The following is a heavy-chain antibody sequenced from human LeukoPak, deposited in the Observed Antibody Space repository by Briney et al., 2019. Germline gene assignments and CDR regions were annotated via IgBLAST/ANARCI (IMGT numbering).Heavy chain of an antibody. D-gene: IGHD6-19*01. CDR3: ARDSIAVAGDP. Sequence: PGGSLRLSCAASGFTVSSNYMSWVRQAPGKGLEWVSVIYSGGSTYYADSVKGRFTISRDNSKNTLYLQMHSLRAEDTAVYYCARDSIAVAGDPWGQGTLVTVSS. J-gene: IGHJ5*02. CDR2: IYSGGST. CDR1: GFTVSSNY. V-gene: IGHV3-66*01.